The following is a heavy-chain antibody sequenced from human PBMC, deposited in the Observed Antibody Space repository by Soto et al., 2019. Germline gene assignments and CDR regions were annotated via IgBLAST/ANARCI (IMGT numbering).Heavy chain of an antibody. D-gene: IGHD3-22*01. Sequence: AESVTISCKESGYSFAGYWITWVLQKPGKGLEWMGRIDPSDSQTYYSPSFRGHVTISVTKSITTVFLQWSSLRASDTAMYYCARQIYDSDTGPNFKYYFDSWGQGTPVTVSS. CDR1: GYSFAGYW. J-gene: IGHJ4*02. CDR2: IDPSDSQT. CDR3: ARQIYDSDTGPNFKYYFDS. V-gene: IGHV5-10-1*01.